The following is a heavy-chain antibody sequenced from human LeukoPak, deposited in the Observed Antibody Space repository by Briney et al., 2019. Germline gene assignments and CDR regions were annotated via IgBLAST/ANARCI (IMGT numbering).Heavy chain of an antibody. Sequence: GESLKISCKVSGYSFTSYGIGWVRQMPGKGLEWMGIIYPDDSDTRYSPSFQGQVTISADKSISTAYLQWSSLKASDTVMYYCARVAKYYYGSGSYRPHYFDYWGQGTLVTVSS. CDR1: GYSFTSYG. J-gene: IGHJ4*02. D-gene: IGHD3-10*01. V-gene: IGHV5-51*01. CDR2: IYPDDSDT. CDR3: ARVAKYYYGSGSYRPHYFDY.